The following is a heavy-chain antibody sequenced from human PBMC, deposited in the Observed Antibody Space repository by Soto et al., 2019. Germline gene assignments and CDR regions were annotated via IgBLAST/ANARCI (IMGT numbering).Heavy chain of an antibody. V-gene: IGHV3-74*01. J-gene: IGHJ6*03. CDR3: ARVRDCSSTSCYGSSYSFYYMDV. CDR2: INSDGTTT. Sequence: GGSLRLSCVASGFTCSSYWMHWVRQAPGKGLVWVSRINSDGTTTTYADSVKGRSTISRDNAKNTLYLQINSLRAEDTAVYYCARVRDCSSTSCYGSSYSFYYMDVWGKGTTVTVSS. D-gene: IGHD2-2*01. CDR1: GFTCSSYW.